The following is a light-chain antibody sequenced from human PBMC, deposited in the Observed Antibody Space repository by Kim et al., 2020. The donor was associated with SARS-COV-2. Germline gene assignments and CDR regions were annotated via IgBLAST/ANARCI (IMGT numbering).Light chain of an antibody. CDR2: RND. J-gene: IGLJ3*02. Sequence: GQRVTISCSGSTSNIGSDYVYWYQQLPGTAPKVLIYRNDLRPSGVPDRFSGSKSGTSASLAISGLRSEDEADYYCAAWDDSLSGWVFGGGTKVTVL. CDR1: TSNIGSDY. CDR3: AAWDDSLSGWV. V-gene: IGLV1-47*01.